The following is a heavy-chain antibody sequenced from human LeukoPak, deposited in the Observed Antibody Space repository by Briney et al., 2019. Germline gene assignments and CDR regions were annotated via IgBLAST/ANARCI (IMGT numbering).Heavy chain of an antibody. J-gene: IGHJ4*02. CDR2: IRYDGSNK. D-gene: IGHD6-19*01. CDR1: GFTFSSYG. CDR3: AKDPPYSSGWVDY. Sequence: QAGGSLRLSCVAAGFTFSSYGMHWVRQAPGKGLEWVAFIRYDGSNKYYADSVKGRFTISRDNSKNTLYLQMNSLRAEDTAVYYCAKDPPYSSGWVDYWGQGTLVTVSS. V-gene: IGHV3-30*02.